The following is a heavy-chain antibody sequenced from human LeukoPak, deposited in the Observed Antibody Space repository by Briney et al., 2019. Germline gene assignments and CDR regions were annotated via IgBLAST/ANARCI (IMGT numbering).Heavy chain of an antibody. V-gene: IGHV3-48*04. Sequence: GGSPRLSCAASGFTFSDYSMNWVRQAPGKGLEWISYIGISSGNTKYADSVKGRFTTSGDNAKNSLYLQMNSLRVEDTAVYYCARDHNYAFDNWGQGTLVTVSS. D-gene: IGHD1-1*01. CDR2: IGISSGNT. CDR3: ARDHNYAFDN. CDR1: GFTFSDYS. J-gene: IGHJ4*02.